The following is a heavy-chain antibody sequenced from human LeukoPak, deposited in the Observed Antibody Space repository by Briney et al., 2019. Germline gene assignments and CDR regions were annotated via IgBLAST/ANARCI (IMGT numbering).Heavy chain of an antibody. J-gene: IGHJ4*02. CDR3: ARATYYYDSTGYFLSHFDY. V-gene: IGHV1-18*01. CDR1: GYTFSTYV. CDR2: ISGYNGKT. Sequence: ASVKVSCKASGYTFSTYVIIWVRQAPGQGLEWMGWISGYNGKTNYTQKFQARVTMTTDTSTSTAYMELRSLRSDDTAVYYCARATYYYDSTGYFLSHFDYWGQGTLVTVSS. D-gene: IGHD3-22*01.